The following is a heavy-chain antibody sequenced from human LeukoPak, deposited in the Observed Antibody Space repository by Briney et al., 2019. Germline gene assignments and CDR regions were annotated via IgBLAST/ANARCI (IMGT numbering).Heavy chain of an antibody. Sequence: SETLSLTCAVYGGSFSGYYWSWIRQPPGKGLEWIGYIYYSGSTYYNPSLKSRVTISVDTSKNQFSLKLSSVTAADTAVYYCARGGYWGQGTLVTVSS. CDR3: ARGGY. J-gene: IGHJ4*02. CDR2: IYYSGST. CDR1: GGSFSGYY. V-gene: IGHV4-59*12.